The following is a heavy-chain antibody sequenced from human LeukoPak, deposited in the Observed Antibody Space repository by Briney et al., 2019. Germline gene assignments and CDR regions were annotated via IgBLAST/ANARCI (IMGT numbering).Heavy chain of an antibody. D-gene: IGHD1-26*01. CDR2: ISNSGGST. J-gene: IGHJ4*02. Sequence: GRSLRLSCSASGFTFSSYAMGWVRQAPGKGLEWVSGISNSGGSTDYAASVKGRFTISRDNSKNTLYVQMNTLRAEDTAVYYCARRVSGSYSPLDHWGQGTLVTVSS. CDR1: GFTFSSYA. V-gene: IGHV3-23*01. CDR3: ARRVSGSYSPLDH.